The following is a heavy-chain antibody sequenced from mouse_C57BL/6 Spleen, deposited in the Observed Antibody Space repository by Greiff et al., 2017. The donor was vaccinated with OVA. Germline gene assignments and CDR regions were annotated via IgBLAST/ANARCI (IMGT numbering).Heavy chain of an antibody. Sequence: VQLQQSGAELVKPGASVKISCKASGYAFSSYWMNWVKQRPGKGLEWIGQIYPGDGDTNYNGKFKGKATLTADKSSSTAYMQLSSLTSEDSAVYFCARHWDGPHWYFDVWGTGTTVTVSS. CDR3: ARHWDGPHWYFDV. J-gene: IGHJ1*03. CDR2: IYPGDGDT. CDR1: GYAFSSYW. V-gene: IGHV1-80*01. D-gene: IGHD4-1*01.